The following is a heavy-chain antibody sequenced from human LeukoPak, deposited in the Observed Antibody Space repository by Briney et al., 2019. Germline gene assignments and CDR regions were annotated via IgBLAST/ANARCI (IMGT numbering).Heavy chain of an antibody. V-gene: IGHV3-7*01. Sequence: GGSLRLSCAASGFTFSSYWMSWVRQAPGKGLEWVANVKEDGSEKNYVDSVKGRFTISRDNANNSLYLQMNSLRAEDTAVYYCVTTWGAHYWYFDLWGRGALVTVSS. J-gene: IGHJ2*01. CDR3: VTTWGAHYWYFDL. D-gene: IGHD1-26*01. CDR1: GFTFSSYW. CDR2: VKEDGSEK.